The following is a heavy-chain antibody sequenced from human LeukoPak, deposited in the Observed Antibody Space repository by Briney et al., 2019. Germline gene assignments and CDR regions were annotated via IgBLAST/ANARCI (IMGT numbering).Heavy chain of an antibody. D-gene: IGHD5-18*01. Sequence: SVKVSCKASGGTFNTYVISWVRQAPGQGLEWMGGIIPTFGTANYAQKFQGRVTITTDESTSTAYMELSSLRSEDTAVYYCARDTADSNSDYWGQGTLVTVSS. CDR1: GGTFNTYV. J-gene: IGHJ4*02. CDR2: IIPTFGTA. CDR3: ARDTADSNSDY. V-gene: IGHV1-69*05.